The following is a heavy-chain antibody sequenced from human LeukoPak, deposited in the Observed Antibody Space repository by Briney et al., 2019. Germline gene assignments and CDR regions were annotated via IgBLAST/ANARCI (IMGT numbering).Heavy chain of an antibody. V-gene: IGHV4-34*01. CDR3: ARGAQVSIFGVVTPFDY. Sequence: PSETLSLTCAVYGGSFSGYYWSWIRQPPGKGLEWIGEINHSGSTNYNPSLKSRVTISVDTSKNQFSLKLSSVTTADTAVYYCARGAQVSIFGVVTPFDYWGQGTLVTVSS. J-gene: IGHJ4*02. CDR1: GGSFSGYY. CDR2: INHSGST. D-gene: IGHD3-3*01.